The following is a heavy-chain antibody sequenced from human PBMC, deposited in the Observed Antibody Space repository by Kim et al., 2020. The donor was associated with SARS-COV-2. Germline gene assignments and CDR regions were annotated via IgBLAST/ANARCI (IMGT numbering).Heavy chain of an antibody. J-gene: IGHJ5*02. CDR3: ARGKSVAADDVRSNWFDP. V-gene: IGHV4-34*01. D-gene: IGHD6-6*01. Sequence: SETLSLTCAVYGGSFSAYYWSWIRQPPGKGLEWIGEINHSGNTNYKPSLKSRVTISIDTSKNQFFLKLSSVTAADTAVYHCARGKSVAADDVRSNWFDPWGQGTLVTVSS. CDR1: GGSFSAYY. CDR2: INHSGNT.